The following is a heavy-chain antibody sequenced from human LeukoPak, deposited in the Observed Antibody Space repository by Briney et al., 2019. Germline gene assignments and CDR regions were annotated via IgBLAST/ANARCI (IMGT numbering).Heavy chain of an antibody. CDR2: IYYSGST. CDR1: GGSISSYY. Sequence: SETLSLTCTVSGGSISSYYWSWIRQPPGKGLEWIGYIYYSGSTNYNPSLKSRVTISVDTSKNQFSLKLSSVTAADTAVYYCARARGSGSYYYYYMDVWGKGTTVTVSS. D-gene: IGHD1-26*01. J-gene: IGHJ6*03. V-gene: IGHV4-59*01. CDR3: ARARGSGSYYYYYMDV.